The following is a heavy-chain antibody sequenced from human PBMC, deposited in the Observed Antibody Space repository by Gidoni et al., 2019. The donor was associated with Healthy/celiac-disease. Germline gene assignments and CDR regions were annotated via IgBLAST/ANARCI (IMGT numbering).Heavy chain of an antibody. CDR2: INHSGST. Sequence: QVQLQQWGAGLLTPSETLSLTSAVSGGSFSGYYWSWIRQPPGKGLEWIGEINHSGSTNYNPSLKSRVTISVDTSKNQFSLKLSSVTAADTAVYYCARGLKDYYDSSGFPPLGYWGQGILVTVSS. CDR3: ARGLKDYYDSSGFPPLGY. D-gene: IGHD3-22*01. CDR1: GGSFSGYY. J-gene: IGHJ4*02. V-gene: IGHV4-34*01.